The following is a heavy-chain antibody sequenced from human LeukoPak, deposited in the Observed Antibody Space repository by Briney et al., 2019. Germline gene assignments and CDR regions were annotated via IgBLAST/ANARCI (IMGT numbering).Heavy chain of an antibody. CDR2: INPGGSST. J-gene: IGHJ4*02. CDR1: GFTFSNYW. CDR3: ARSNQADDY. V-gene: IGHV3-74*01. Sequence: GSLRLSCAASGFTFSNYWLHWVRQVPGKGLVWVSRINPGGSSTTYADSVKGRFTISRDNAKNTLCLQMNSLRAEDTAVYYCARSNQADDYWGQGTLVTVSS. D-gene: IGHD4-11*01.